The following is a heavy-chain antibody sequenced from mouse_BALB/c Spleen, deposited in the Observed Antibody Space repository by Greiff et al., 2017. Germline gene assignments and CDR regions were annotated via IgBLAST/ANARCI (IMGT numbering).Heavy chain of an antibody. CDR3: ARHEYYDYDGGFAY. D-gene: IGHD2-4*01. V-gene: IGHV5-12-2*01. CDR2: ISNGGGST. CDR1: GFTFSSYT. J-gene: IGHJ3*01. Sequence: DVMLVESGGGLVQPGGSLKLSCAASGFTFSSYTMSWVRKTPEKRLEWVAYISNGGGSTYYPDTVKGRFTISRDNAKNTLYLQMSSLKSEDTAMYYCARHEYYDYDGGFAYWGQGTLVTVSA.